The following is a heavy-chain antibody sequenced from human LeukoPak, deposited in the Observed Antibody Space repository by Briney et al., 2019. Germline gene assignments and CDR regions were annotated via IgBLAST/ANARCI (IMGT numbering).Heavy chain of an antibody. CDR3: AKLLGGGDYYSDYYFDS. J-gene: IGHJ4*02. Sequence: PGTSLRLSCVASGFTYNYYAIHWVRQAPGKGLEWVAVISFDGKNKFYADSVKGRFTISRDNSKNTLYLQMNSLRAEDTALYSCAKLLGGGDYYSDYYFDSWGQGTLVTVSS. D-gene: IGHD4-11*01. CDR2: ISFDGKNK. CDR1: GFTYNYYA. V-gene: IGHV3-30*18.